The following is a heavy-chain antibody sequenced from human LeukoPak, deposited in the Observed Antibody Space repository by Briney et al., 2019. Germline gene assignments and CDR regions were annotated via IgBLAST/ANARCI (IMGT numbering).Heavy chain of an antibody. J-gene: IGHJ4*02. V-gene: IGHV4-34*01. CDR3: ARGLDYYDSSGYYYYYFDY. CDR2: INHSGST. CDR1: GGSFSGYY. D-gene: IGHD3-22*01. Sequence: SETLSLTCAVYGGSFSGYYWSWIRQPPGKGLEWIGEINHSGSTNYNPSLKSRVTISVDTSKNQFSLKLSSVTAADTAVYHCARGLDYYDSSGYYYYYFDYWGQGTLVTVSS.